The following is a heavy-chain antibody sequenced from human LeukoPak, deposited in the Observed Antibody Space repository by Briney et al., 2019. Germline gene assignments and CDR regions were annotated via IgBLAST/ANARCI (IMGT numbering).Heavy chain of an antibody. V-gene: IGHV3-30*04. D-gene: IGHD6-19*01. J-gene: IGHJ4*02. CDR1: GFTFSSYA. Sequence: GRSLRLFCAASGFTFSSYAMHWVRQAPGKGLEWVAVISYDGSNKYYADSVKGRFTISRDNSKNTLYLQMNSLRAEDTAVYYCGYSRGWSYYFDYWGQGTLVTVSS. CDR2: ISYDGSNK. CDR3: GYSRGWSYYFDY.